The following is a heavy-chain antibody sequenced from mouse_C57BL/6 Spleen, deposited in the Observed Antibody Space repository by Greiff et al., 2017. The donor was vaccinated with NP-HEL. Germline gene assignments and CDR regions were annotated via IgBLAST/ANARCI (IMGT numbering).Heavy chain of an antibody. V-gene: IGHV1-50*01. CDR1: GYTFTSYW. CDR3: ARSRYDPRTMDY. J-gene: IGHJ4*01. CDR2: IDPSDSYT. Sequence: QVQLQQPGAELVKPGASVKLSCKASGYTFTSYWMQWVKQRPGQGLEWIGEIDPSDSYTNYNQKFKGKATLTVDTSSSTAYMQLSSLTSEDSAVHYCARSRYDPRTMDYWGQGTSVTVSS. D-gene: IGHD2-3*01.